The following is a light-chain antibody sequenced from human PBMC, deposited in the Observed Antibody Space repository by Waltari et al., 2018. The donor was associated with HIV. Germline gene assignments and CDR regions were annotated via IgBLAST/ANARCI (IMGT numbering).Light chain of an antibody. CDR1: SSDIGGFKL. V-gene: IGLV2-23*02. Sequence: QSALTQPASVSGSPGQSISISCTGTSSDIGGFKLVPWYQQHPGKAPQLIIYEVNQRPSGISNRFSGSQSGNTASLTISGLQAEDEAEYFCSSYGGSNVFYVFGSGTRVTVL. CDR3: SSYGGSNVFYV. J-gene: IGLJ1*01. CDR2: EVN.